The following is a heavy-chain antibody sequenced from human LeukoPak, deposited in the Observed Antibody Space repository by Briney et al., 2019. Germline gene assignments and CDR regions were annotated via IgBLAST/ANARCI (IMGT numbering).Heavy chain of an antibody. CDR1: GGSISSSNW. V-gene: IGHV4-4*02. Sequence: SETLSLTCAVSGGSISSSNWWSWVRQPPGKGLEWIGEIYHSGSTNYNPSLKSRGTISVDKSKNQFSLKLSSVTAADTAVYSCARRPAYSSGWATVGYNRFDPWGQGTLVTVSS. J-gene: IGHJ5*02. CDR3: ARRPAYSSGWATVGYNRFDP. D-gene: IGHD6-19*01. CDR2: IYHSGST.